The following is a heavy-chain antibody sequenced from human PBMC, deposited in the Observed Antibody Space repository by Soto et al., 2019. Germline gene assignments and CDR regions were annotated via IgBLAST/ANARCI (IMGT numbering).Heavy chain of an antibody. Sequence: PGESLKISCNTSGFTFTTTSIGWVRQRPGKGLELMGVIYPGDSDTRYDPSFQGHVTISADKSSSTADLQWSSLKASDTAMYYCARREETKDGMDVWGQGTTVTVSS. CDR1: GFTFTTTS. D-gene: IGHD1-1*01. J-gene: IGHJ6*02. V-gene: IGHV5-51*01. CDR3: ARREETKDGMDV. CDR2: IYPGDSDT.